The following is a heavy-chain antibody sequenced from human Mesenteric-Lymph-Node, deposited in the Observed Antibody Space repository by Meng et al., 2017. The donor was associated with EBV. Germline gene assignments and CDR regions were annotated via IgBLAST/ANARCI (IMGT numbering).Heavy chain of an antibody. D-gene: IGHD6-19*01. J-gene: IGHJ4*02. CDR3: ARDGVDPVAAD. Sequence: QVQLVQSWAEVKKPGSSVKVSCKASGGTLSSNGIDWVRQAPGRGLQWMGRIRPNSGATHYTQTFQDRVTMTRDTSISTVYMELTNLKSDDTAIYYCARDGVDPVAADWGQGTLVTVSS. CDR2: IRPNSGAT. V-gene: IGHV1-2*06. CDR1: GGTLSSNG.